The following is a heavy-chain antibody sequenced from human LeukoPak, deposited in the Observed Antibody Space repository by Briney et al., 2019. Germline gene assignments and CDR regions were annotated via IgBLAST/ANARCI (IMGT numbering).Heavy chain of an antibody. V-gene: IGHV1-2*06. CDR2: INPNSGDT. Sequence: ASVKVSCKASGYTFTGYHMHWVRQAPGQGLEWMGRINPNSGDTNYAQKFQGRVAMTRDTSISTAFMELTRLRSDDTAVYYCARDYCSSTSCLFGYWGQGTLVTVSS. J-gene: IGHJ4*02. CDR3: ARDYCSSTSCLFGY. D-gene: IGHD2-2*01. CDR1: GYTFTGYH.